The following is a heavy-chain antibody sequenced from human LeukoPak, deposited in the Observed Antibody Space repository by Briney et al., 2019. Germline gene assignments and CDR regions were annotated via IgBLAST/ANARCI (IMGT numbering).Heavy chain of an antibody. Sequence: PGGSLRLSCAASGFTFGDYAMNWVRQAPGKGLEWVGFIRSKAYGGTTEYAASVKGRFTISRDDSKSIAYLQMNSLKTEDTAIYYCTSPMKDIVVVPIWGQGTMVTVSS. J-gene: IGHJ3*02. V-gene: IGHV3-49*04. CDR2: IRSKAYGGTT. D-gene: IGHD2-15*01. CDR3: TSPMKDIVVVPI. CDR1: GFTFGDYA.